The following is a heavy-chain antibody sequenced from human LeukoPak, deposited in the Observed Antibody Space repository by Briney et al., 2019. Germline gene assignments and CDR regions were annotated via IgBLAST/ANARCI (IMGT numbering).Heavy chain of an antibody. CDR2: INAGNGNT. D-gene: IGHD1-26*01. Sequence: ASVEVSCKASGYTFTSYAMHWVRQAPGQRLEWMGWINAGNGNTKYSQKFQGRVTITRDTSASTAYMELSSLRSEDTAVYYCARGGSYYWNYYYYGMDVWGQGTTVTVSS. CDR1: GYTFTSYA. J-gene: IGHJ6*02. V-gene: IGHV1-3*01. CDR3: ARGGSYYWNYYYYGMDV.